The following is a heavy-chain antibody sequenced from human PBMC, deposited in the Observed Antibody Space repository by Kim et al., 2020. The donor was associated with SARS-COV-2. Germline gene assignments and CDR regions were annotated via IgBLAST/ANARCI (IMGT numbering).Heavy chain of an antibody. D-gene: IGHD5-18*01. J-gene: IGHJ6*02. Sequence: SETLSLTCTVSGGSINSGDYYWSWIRQHPGKGLEWIGYIYYTGSTYFHPSLKSRITISLDTSQNQFSLKLRSVTAADTAVYYCARNDMVRMYYAMDVWGQGTTVTVS. CDR3: ARNDMVRMYYAMDV. CDR2: IYYTGST. CDR1: GGSINSGDYY. V-gene: IGHV4-31*03.